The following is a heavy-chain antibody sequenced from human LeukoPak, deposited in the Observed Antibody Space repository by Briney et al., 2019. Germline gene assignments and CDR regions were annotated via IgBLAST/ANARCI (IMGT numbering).Heavy chain of an antibody. V-gene: IGHV4-59*08. Sequence: SETLSLTCTLPGGSLCSYYWSWLRQPPGKGREWVGYIYYSGSTNYNPSLKSRVTISVDTSKHQFSLKLSCVTAADTAVYYCARRYYGDYGMDVWGQGTTVTVSS. CDR2: IYYSGST. J-gene: IGHJ6*02. CDR1: GGSLCSYY. CDR3: ARRYYGDYGMDV. D-gene: IGHD3-10*01.